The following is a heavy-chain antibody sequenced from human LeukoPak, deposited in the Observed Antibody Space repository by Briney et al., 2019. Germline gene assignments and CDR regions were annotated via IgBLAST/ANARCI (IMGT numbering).Heavy chain of an antibody. CDR2: IKSKTDGGTT. J-gene: IGHJ6*03. V-gene: IGHV3-15*01. CDR3: TTDLSYVKVLYYYYYMDV. D-gene: IGHD2-2*02. CDR1: GFTFSNAW. Sequence: PGGSLRLSCAASGFTFSNAWMSWVRQAPGKGLEWVGRIKSKTDGGTTDYAAPVKGRFTISRDDSKNTLYLQMNSLKTEDTAVYYCTTDLSYVKVLYYYYYMDVWGKGTTVTVSS.